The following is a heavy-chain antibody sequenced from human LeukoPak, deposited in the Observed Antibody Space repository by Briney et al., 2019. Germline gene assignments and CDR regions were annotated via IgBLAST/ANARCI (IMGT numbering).Heavy chain of an antibody. CDR3: ARWGVHSGPSRHAFDI. Sequence: ASVKVSCKVSGYTLTELSMHWVRQAPGKGLEWMGGFDPEDGETIYAQKFQGRVTMTEDTSTDTAYMELSSLRSEDTAVYYCARWGVHSGPSRHAFDIWGQGTMVTVSS. V-gene: IGHV1-24*01. CDR1: GYTLTELS. J-gene: IGHJ3*02. D-gene: IGHD5-24*01. CDR2: FDPEDGET.